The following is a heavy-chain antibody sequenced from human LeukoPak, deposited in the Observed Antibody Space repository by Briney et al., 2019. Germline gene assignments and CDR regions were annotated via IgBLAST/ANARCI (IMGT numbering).Heavy chain of an antibody. CDR1: GFTFSNHW. J-gene: IGHJ4*02. Sequence: GGSLRLSCGASGFTFSNHWMGWVRQAPENGLEWVAIMNVEGSDKYHQASVTGRFTISRDNAKNTLYLQMNSLRVEDSALYSCTRGDGRGRSDGAIWGPGTLVTVSS. D-gene: IGHD5-18*01. CDR2: MNVEGSDK. V-gene: IGHV3-7*01. CDR3: TRGDGRGRSDGAI.